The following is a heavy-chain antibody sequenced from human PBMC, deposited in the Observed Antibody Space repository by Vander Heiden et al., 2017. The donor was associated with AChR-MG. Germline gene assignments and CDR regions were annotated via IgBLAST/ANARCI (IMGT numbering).Heavy chain of an antibody. CDR1: GFTFRSYA. CDR2: ISGSGGST. J-gene: IGHJ6*03. D-gene: IGHD3-10*01. Sequence: EVQLLESGGGLVQPGGSLRLSCAASGFTFRSYAMSWVRQAPGKGLEWVSAISGSGGSTYYADSVKGRFTISRDNSKNTLYLQMNSLRAEDTAVYYCAKGYGSGSYYYYYYMDVWGKGTTVTVSS. CDR3: AKGYGSGSYYYYYYMDV. V-gene: IGHV3-23*01.